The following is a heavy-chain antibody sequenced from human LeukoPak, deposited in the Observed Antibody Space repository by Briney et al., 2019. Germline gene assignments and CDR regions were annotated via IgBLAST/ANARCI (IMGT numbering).Heavy chain of an antibody. CDR1: GGSISSGGYS. Sequence: PSETLSLTCAVSGGSISSGGYSWSWIRQPPGKGLEWIGYIYHSGSTYYNPSLKSRVTISVDRSKNQFPLKLSSVTAADTAVYYCARGGYYFDYWGQGTLVTVSS. V-gene: IGHV4-30-2*01. CDR3: ARGGYYFDY. J-gene: IGHJ4*02. CDR2: IYHSGST.